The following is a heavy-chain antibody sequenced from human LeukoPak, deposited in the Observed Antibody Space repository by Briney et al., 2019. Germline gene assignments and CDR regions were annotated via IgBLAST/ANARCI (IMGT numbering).Heavy chain of an antibody. Sequence: GGSLRLSCAASGFTFSSYAMSWVPQAPGKGLEWVSAISGSGGSTYYADSVKGRFTISRDNSKNTLYLQMNSLRAEDTAVYYCAKLRYYCDSSGYYSPYYFDYWGQGTLVTVFS. V-gene: IGHV3-23*01. CDR3: AKLRYYCDSSGYYSPYYFDY. J-gene: IGHJ4*02. CDR2: ISGSGGST. CDR1: GFTFSSYA. D-gene: IGHD3-22*01.